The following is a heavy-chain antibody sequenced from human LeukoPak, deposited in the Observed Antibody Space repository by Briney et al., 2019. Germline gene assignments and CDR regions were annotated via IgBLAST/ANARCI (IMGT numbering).Heavy chain of an antibody. CDR1: GGSISSGGYY. CDR2: IYHSGST. V-gene: IGHV4-30-2*01. D-gene: IGHD2-2*02. CDR3: ARDRVGWCSSTSCYTRDAFDI. J-gene: IGHJ3*02. Sequence: PSQTLSLTCTVSGGSISSGGYYWSWIRQPPGKGLEWIGYIYHSGSTYYNPSLKSRVTISVDRSKNQFSLKLSSVTAADTAVYYCARDRVGWCSSTSCYTRDAFDIWGQGTMVTVSS.